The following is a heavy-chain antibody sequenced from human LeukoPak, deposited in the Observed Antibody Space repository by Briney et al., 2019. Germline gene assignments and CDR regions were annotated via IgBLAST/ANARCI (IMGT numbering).Heavy chain of an antibody. Sequence: SVKVSCKASGGTFSSYAISWVRQAPGQGLEWMGGIIPIFGTANYAQKFQGRVTITADESTSTAYMELSSLRSEDMAVYYCARDWGYIVVVPAASVEAFDIWGQGTMVTVSS. J-gene: IGHJ3*02. D-gene: IGHD2-2*01. CDR3: ARDWGYIVVVPAASVEAFDI. CDR1: GGTFSSYA. V-gene: IGHV1-69*13. CDR2: IIPIFGTA.